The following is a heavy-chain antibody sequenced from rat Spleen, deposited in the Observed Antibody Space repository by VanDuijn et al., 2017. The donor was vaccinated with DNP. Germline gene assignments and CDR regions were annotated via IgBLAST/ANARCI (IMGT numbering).Heavy chain of an antibody. J-gene: IGHJ3*01. CDR3: ATATIAAIRFAY. V-gene: IGHV5S10*01. Sequence: EVQLVESGGGLVQPGNSLKLSCAASGFTFSDYAMAWVRQSPKKGLEWVATIIYDGSSTYYRDSVKGRFTISRDNAKSTLYLQMDSLRSEDTATYYCATATIAAIRFAYWGQGTLVTVSS. D-gene: IGHD1-2*01. CDR2: IIYDGSST. CDR1: GFTFSDYA.